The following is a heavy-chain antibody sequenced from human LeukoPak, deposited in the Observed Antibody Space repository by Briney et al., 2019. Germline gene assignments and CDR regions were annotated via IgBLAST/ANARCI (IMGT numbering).Heavy chain of an antibody. CDR2: INPSGGST. Sequence: ASVKVSXKASRYTFTSYYMHWVRQAPGQGLEWMGIINPSGGSTTYAQRFQGRVTMTRDTSTSTVYMELSSLRSEDTAVYYCTRGLNSYNWFDPWGQGTLVTVSS. CDR3: TRGLNSYNWFDP. J-gene: IGHJ5*02. D-gene: IGHD3/OR15-3a*01. V-gene: IGHV1-46*03. CDR1: RYTFTSYY.